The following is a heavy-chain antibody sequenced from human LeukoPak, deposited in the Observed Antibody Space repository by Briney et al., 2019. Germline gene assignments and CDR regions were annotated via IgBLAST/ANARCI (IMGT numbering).Heavy chain of an antibody. CDR2: INSDGSST. CDR1: GFTFSSYW. Sequence: GGSLRLSCAAPGFTFSSYWMHWVRQAPGKGLVWVSRINSDGSSTSYADSVKGRFTISRDNAKNTLYLQMNSLRAEDTAVYFCVRDGQGSTPLDYWGQGTLATVSS. J-gene: IGHJ4*02. CDR3: VRDGQGSTPLDY. V-gene: IGHV3-74*01. D-gene: IGHD2-15*01.